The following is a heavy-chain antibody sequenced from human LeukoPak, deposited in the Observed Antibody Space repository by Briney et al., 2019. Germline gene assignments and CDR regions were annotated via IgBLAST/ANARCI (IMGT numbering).Heavy chain of an antibody. CDR1: GYTFTSHG. V-gene: IGHV1-18*01. CDR2: ISAYNGNT. CDR3: ARLAVAGERPDY. J-gene: IGHJ4*02. Sequence: ASVTVSCKTSGYTFTSHGISWVRQAPGQGLEWMGWISAYNGNTNYAQKFQGRVSMTTDTSTTTGYMELRSLRSDDTAVYYCARLAVAGERPDYWGQGTLVTVSS. D-gene: IGHD6-19*01.